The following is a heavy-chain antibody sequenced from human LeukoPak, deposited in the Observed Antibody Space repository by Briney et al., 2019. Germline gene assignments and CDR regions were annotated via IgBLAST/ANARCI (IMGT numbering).Heavy chain of an antibody. V-gene: IGHV4-39*01. D-gene: IGHD4-23*01. J-gene: IGHJ4*02. CDR1: GGSISSSSYY. CDR3: AGLDYGGNSRLFDY. Sequence: SETLSLTCTVSGGSISSSSYYWGWIRQPPGKGLEWIGSIYYSGSTYYNPSLKSRVTISVDTSKNQFSLKLSSVTAADTAVYYCAGLDYGGNSRLFDYRGQGTLVTVSS. CDR2: IYYSGST.